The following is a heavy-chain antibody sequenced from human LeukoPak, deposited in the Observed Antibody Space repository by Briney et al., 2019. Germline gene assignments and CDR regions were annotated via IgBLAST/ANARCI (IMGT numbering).Heavy chain of an antibody. CDR2: IYYSGST. J-gene: IGHJ5*02. Sequence: NPSETLSLTSTDPVGSIRSYYWSSIRQPPGKGLERIGHIYYSGSTNYNHSLKSRVTISVETSKNQFSLRLSSVTAADTAMYYCARTVVRPRNYGADNWFDPWGQGTLVTVSS. CDR3: ARTVVRPRNYGADNWFDP. D-gene: IGHD4-11*01. V-gene: IGHV4-59*01. CDR1: VGSIRSYY.